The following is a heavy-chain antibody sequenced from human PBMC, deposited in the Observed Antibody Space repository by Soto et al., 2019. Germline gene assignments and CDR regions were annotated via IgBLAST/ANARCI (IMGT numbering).Heavy chain of an antibody. Sequence: PSETLCLTCAVYGGYFSGYYWSWIRQPPGKGLEWIGEINHSGSTNYNPSLKSRVTISVDTSKNQFSLKLSSVTAADTAVYYCARYYFDSSGYSNWFDPWGQGTLVTVS. CDR2: INHSGST. J-gene: IGHJ5*02. CDR3: ARYYFDSSGYSNWFDP. CDR1: GGYFSGYY. V-gene: IGHV4-34*01. D-gene: IGHD3-22*01.